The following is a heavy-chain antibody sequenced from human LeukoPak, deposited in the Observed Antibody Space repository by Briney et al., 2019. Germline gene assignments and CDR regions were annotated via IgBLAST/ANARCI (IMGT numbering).Heavy chain of an antibody. CDR2: ISAYNGNT. CDR1: GYTFTSYG. D-gene: IGHD3-22*01. Sequence: GASVKVSCKASGYTFTSYGISWVGQARGQGLEGVGWISAYNGNTNYAQKLQGRVTMTTDTSTSTAYMELRSLRSDDTAVYYCARSYDSSGTNWFDPWGQGTLVTVSS. V-gene: IGHV1-18*01. J-gene: IGHJ5*02. CDR3: ARSYDSSGTNWFDP.